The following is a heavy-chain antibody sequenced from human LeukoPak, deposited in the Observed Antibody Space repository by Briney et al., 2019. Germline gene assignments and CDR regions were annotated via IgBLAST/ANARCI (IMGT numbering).Heavy chain of an antibody. CDR1: GFTFSTYA. D-gene: IGHD5-12*01. CDR3: AKGGIVATIPYFDY. Sequence: GGSLRLSCAVSGFTFSTYAMHWVRQTPGKGLEWVTVTSYDGSEKYYADSVKGRFTISRDNSKNTLYLQMNSLRAEDTTVYYCAKGGIVATIPYFDYWGQGTLVTVSS. V-gene: IGHV3-30*04. CDR2: TSYDGSEK. J-gene: IGHJ4*02.